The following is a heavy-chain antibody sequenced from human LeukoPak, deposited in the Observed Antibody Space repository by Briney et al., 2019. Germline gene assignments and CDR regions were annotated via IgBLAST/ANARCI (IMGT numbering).Heavy chain of an antibody. V-gene: IGHV1-46*01. Sequence: GASVKVSCKASGYTFTSHFMHWVRQAPGQGLEWMGIINPRGGSTSYTQKFQGRVTMTRDTSTSTVYMELSSLRSDDTAVYYCARDGEENMGYSYGRWGQGTLVTVSS. CDR2: INPRGGST. D-gene: IGHD5-18*01. CDR1: GYTFTSHF. CDR3: ARDGEENMGYSYGR. J-gene: IGHJ4*02.